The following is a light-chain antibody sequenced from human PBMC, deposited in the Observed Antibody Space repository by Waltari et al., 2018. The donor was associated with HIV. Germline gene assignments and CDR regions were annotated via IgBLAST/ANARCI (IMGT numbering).Light chain of an antibody. J-gene: IGKJ5*01. Sequence: DIQMTQSPSSLSASIGDRVAITCQASQKISRYLHWYQQKPGKAPKLLISAASNLQSGVPSRFSGSGSGTDFTLTISNLKPEDFATYYCQHSYSTPITFGQGTRLEI. CDR2: AAS. CDR1: QKISRY. V-gene: IGKV1-39*01. CDR3: QHSYSTPIT.